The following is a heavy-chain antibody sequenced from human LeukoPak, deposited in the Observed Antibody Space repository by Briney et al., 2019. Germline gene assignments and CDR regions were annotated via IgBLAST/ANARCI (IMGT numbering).Heavy chain of an antibody. Sequence: GASVKVSCKASGYTFTGYYMHWVRQAPGQGLEWMGWINPNSGGTNYAQKFQGWVTMTRDTSISTAYMELSRLRSGDTAVYYCARAIQLWPRRYFDYWGQGTLVTVSS. CDR3: ARAIQLWPRRYFDY. CDR1: GYTFTGYY. CDR2: INPNSGGT. V-gene: IGHV1-2*04. J-gene: IGHJ4*02. D-gene: IGHD5-18*01.